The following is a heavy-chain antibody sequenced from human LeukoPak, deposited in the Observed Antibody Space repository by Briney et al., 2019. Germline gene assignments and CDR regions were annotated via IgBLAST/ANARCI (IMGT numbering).Heavy chain of an antibody. CDR2: IYYTGTT. CDR3: ARFSSDCSTASCYLTY. CDR1: GGSLSSHF. D-gene: IGHD2-2*01. J-gene: IGHJ4*02. V-gene: IGHV4-59*11. Sequence: PSETLSLTCTVSGGSLSSHFWSWIRQPPGKGLELIGHIYYTGTTYYNHSLNSRVTISLDTYRNQFSLRLTSVTAADTDVYYCARFSSDCSTASCYLTYWGQGTLVTVSS.